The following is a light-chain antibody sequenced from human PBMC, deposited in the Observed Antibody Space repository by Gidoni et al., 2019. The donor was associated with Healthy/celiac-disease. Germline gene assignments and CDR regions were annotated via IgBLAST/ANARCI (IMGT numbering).Light chain of an antibody. Sequence: DIQMTQYPSSLSASVGDRVTIPCRASQSISSYLNWYQQKPGKAPKLLIYAASSLQSGVPSRFSGSGSGTDFTLTISSLQPEDFATYYCQQSYSTPLTFGQXTRLEIK. V-gene: IGKV1-39*01. CDR3: QQSYSTPLT. CDR2: AAS. CDR1: QSISSY. J-gene: IGKJ5*01.